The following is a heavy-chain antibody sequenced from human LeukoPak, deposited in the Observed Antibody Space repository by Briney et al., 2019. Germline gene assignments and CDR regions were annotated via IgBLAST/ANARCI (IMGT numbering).Heavy chain of an antibody. D-gene: IGHD2-8*01. Sequence: SETLSLTCAAYGGSSIGYSWSWVRQPPGKGLEWIGEIDDSGTTNYRPSLKSRVTISVDTSKNQLSLKVTSVTTADTAVYYCARVSGYCSDGVCRFDYWGQGTLVTVSS. CDR2: IDDSGTT. V-gene: IGHV4-34*01. CDR3: ARVSGYCSDGVCRFDY. CDR1: GGSSIGYS. J-gene: IGHJ4*02.